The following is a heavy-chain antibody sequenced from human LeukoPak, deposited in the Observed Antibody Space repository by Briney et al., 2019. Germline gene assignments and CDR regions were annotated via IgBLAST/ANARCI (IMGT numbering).Heavy chain of an antibody. V-gene: IGHV4-38-2*02. Sequence: KPSETLSLTCTVSGYSISSGYYWGWIRQPPGKGLEWIGSIYHGGSTYYNPSLKGRVTISVDTSKNQFSLKLSSVTAADTAVYYCARGRRGWLQKGDAFDIWGQGTMVTVSS. CDR3: ARGRRGWLQKGDAFDI. J-gene: IGHJ3*02. CDR1: GYSISSGYY. D-gene: IGHD5-24*01. CDR2: IYHGGST.